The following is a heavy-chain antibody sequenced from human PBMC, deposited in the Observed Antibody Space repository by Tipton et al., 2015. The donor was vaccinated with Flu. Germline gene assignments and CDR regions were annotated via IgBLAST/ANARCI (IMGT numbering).Heavy chain of an antibody. CDR3: ARDMPQGVVIIPPAKRFDF. V-gene: IGHV1-18*01. Sequence: QVQLVQSGAEVKKPGASVKVSCKTSGYSFNTYGISWVRQAPGQGLGWMGWISVYTDNRNYAQRFQGRVTMTTDTSTSTAFMELRSLTSDDTAVYYCARDMPQGVVIIPPAKRFDFWGQGTLVTVSS. D-gene: IGHD3-3*01. CDR2: ISVYTDNR. CDR1: GYSFNTYG. J-gene: IGHJ4*02.